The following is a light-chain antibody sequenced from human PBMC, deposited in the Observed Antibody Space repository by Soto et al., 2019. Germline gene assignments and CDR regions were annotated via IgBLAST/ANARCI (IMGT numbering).Light chain of an antibody. CDR3: QQYVSPPWT. V-gene: IGKV3-20*01. CDR2: GAS. J-gene: IGKJ1*01. CDR1: QSLSKTY. Sequence: EIVLTQSPGTLSLSPGERATLSCRASQSLSKTYLAWYQKKPGQAPRLLIDGASSRATGTPDRFSGSGSGTDFTLTSSRLGPEDFAVYYCQQYVSPPWTFGQGTKVEIK.